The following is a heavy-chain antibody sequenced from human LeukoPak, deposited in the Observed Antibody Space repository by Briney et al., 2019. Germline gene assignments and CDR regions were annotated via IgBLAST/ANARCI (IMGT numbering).Heavy chain of an antibody. V-gene: IGHV3-23*01. CDR3: AKIAAARHYYYYYGMDV. Sequence: GGSLRLSCAASGFTFSSYAMSWVRQAPGKGLEWVSAISGSGGSTYYADSVKGRFTISRDNSKNTLYLQMNSLRAEDTAVYYCAKIAAARHYYYYYGMDVWGQGTTVTVSS. CDR1: GFTFSSYA. J-gene: IGHJ6*02. D-gene: IGHD6-13*01. CDR2: ISGSGGST.